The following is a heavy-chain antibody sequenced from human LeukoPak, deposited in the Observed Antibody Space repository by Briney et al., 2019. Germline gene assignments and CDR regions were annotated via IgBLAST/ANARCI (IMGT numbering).Heavy chain of an antibody. V-gene: IGHV3-30-3*01. Sequence: PGGSLRLSCAASGFTFSSYAMHWVRQAPGKGLEWVAVISYDGSNKYYADSVKGRFTISRDNAKNSLYLQMNSLRAEDTAVYYCARFLVVPATDADYWGQGTLVTVSS. CDR3: ARFLVVPATDADY. D-gene: IGHD2-2*01. J-gene: IGHJ4*02. CDR1: GFTFSSYA. CDR2: ISYDGSNK.